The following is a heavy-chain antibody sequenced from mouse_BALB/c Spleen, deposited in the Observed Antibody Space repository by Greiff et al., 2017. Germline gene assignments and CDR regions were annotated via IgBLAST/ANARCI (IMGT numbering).Heavy chain of an antibody. CDR1: GFTFSDYY. D-gene: IGHD2-10*02. CDR2: ISDGGSYT. CDR3: ARDLKYGNY. Sequence: EVHLVESGGGLVKPGGSLKLSCAASGFTFSDYYMYWVRQTPEKRLEWVATISDGGSYTYYPDSVKGRFTISRDNAKNNLYLQMSSLKSEDTAMYYCARDLKYGNYWGQGTSVTVSS. V-gene: IGHV5-4*02. J-gene: IGHJ4*01.